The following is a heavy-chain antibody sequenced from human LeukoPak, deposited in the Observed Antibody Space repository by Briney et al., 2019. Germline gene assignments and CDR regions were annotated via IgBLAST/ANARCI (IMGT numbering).Heavy chain of an antibody. CDR3: ARDKSFGSSPLDAFDI. V-gene: IGHV1-46*01. CDR1: GYTFTSYY. Sequence: ASVKVSCKASGYTFTSYYMHWVRQAPGQGLEWMGIINPSGGSASYAQKFQGRVTMTRDTSTSTVYMELSSLRSEDTAVYYCARDKSFGSSPLDAFDIWGQGTMVTVSS. CDR2: INPSGGSA. D-gene: IGHD2-15*01. J-gene: IGHJ3*02.